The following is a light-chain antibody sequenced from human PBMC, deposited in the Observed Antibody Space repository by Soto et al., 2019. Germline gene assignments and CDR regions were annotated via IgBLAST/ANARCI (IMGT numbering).Light chain of an antibody. CDR1: SNDVGTYNL. CDR3: CSYAGSGTFV. Sequence: QSALTQPASVSGSPGQSITISCTGTSNDVGTYNLVSWYQQHPGKAPKVMIDEGNKRPSGVSDRFSASKSGNTASLTISGLQAEDEADFSCCSYAGSGTFVFGTGTKLTVL. V-gene: IGLV2-23*01. CDR2: EGN. J-gene: IGLJ1*01.